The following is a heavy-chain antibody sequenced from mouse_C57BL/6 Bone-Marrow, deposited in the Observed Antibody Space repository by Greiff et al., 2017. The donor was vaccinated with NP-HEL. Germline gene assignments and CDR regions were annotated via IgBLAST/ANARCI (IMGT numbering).Heavy chain of an antibody. CDR3: ARSRGSSYGFAY. Sequence: VQLQQPGAELVMPGASVKLSCKASGYTFTSYWMHWVKQRPGQGLEWIGEIDPSDSYTNYNQKFKGKSTLTVDKSSSTAYMQLSSLTSEDSAVYYCARSRGSSYGFAYWGQGTLVTVSA. CDR1: GYTFTSYW. J-gene: IGHJ3*01. V-gene: IGHV1-69*01. CDR2: IDPSDSYT. D-gene: IGHD1-1*01.